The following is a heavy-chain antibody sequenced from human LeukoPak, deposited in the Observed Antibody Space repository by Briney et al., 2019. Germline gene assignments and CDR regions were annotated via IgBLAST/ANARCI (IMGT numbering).Heavy chain of an antibody. CDR2: INHSGST. D-gene: IGHD3-10*01. V-gene: IGHV4-34*01. Sequence: PETLSLTCAVYGGSLSGYYWRWIRQPPGKGLEWIGEINHSGSTNYNPSLKSRATISVDTSNTRFTLKLTSVTAADTAVYDYARISAMVRGVITWDFYFDYWGQGTLVTVSS. CDR1: GGSLSGYY. J-gene: IGHJ4*02. CDR3: ARISAMVRGVITWDFYFDY.